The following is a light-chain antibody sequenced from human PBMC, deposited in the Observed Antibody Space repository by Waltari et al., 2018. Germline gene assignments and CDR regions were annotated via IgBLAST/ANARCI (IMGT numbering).Light chain of an antibody. J-gene: IGKJ4*01. V-gene: IGKV3-15*01. CDR1: QSVSSS. CDR3: LQRSNWPQLT. CDR2: GAS. Sequence: EIVMTQSPATLSLSQGERATLSCRASQSVSSSLAWYQQKPGQAPRLLIYGASSRATGIPDRFSGSGSGTDFTLTISSLEPEDVAVYYCLQRSNWPQLTFGGGTKVEIK.